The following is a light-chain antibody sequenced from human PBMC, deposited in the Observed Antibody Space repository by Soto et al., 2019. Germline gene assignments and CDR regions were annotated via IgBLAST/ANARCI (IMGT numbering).Light chain of an antibody. Sequence: EIVVTQSADSLSVSPGERATLSYRASQSVSRNVAWYQQKPGQAPTLLIYGASSRATGIPARFTGSGSGTEFTLTISSLQSEDFAIYYCQEYSKWPLFTFGPGNKVDVK. CDR1: QSVSRN. J-gene: IGKJ3*01. CDR3: QEYSKWPLFT. V-gene: IGKV3-15*01. CDR2: GAS.